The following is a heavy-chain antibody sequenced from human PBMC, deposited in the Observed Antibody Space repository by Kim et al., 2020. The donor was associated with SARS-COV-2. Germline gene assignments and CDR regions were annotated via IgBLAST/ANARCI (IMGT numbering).Heavy chain of an antibody. CDR3: ARGSKYAFDP. Sequence: SQTLSLTCAISGDSVSNDNVDWNWIRQSPSRGLEWLGRTRYRSKWYNDYAVSVKSRVIISPDTSKNQFSLQLNFVTPENTAMYYCARGSKYAFDPWGQGTLVTVSS. D-gene: IGHD2-8*01. J-gene: IGHJ5*02. CDR2: TRYRSKWYN. CDR1: GDSVSNDNVD. V-gene: IGHV6-1*01.